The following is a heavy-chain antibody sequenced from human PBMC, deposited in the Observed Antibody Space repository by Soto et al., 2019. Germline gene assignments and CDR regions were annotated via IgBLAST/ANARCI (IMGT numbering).Heavy chain of an antibody. CDR1: GDSISGGYS. Sequence: QLQLQESGSGPVGPSQTLSLTCAVSGDSISGGYSWTWIRQSPGKGLEWIGYVYPSGNTYYNSSLNGRVTISVDKSKNQFSLRLTSVTAADTAVYYCARVDSKAFGRGVFDLWGQGTLVTVSS. J-gene: IGHJ1*01. D-gene: IGHD3-9*01. V-gene: IGHV4-30-2*06. CDR2: VYPSGNT. CDR3: ARVDSKAFGRGVFDL.